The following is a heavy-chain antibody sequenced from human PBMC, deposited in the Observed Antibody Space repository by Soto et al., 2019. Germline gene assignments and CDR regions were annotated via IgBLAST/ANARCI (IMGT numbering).Heavy chain of an antibody. Sequence: EVQLVESGGGLVKPGGSLRLSCAASGFTFSSYSMNWVRQAPGKGLEWVSSISSSSSYIYYADSVKGRFTISRVNAKNSLYLQMNSLRAEDTAVYYCAREGLEPSYYYYGMDVWGQGTTVTVSS. CDR2: ISSSSSYI. V-gene: IGHV3-21*01. J-gene: IGHJ6*02. CDR1: GFTFSSYS. CDR3: AREGLEPSYYYYGMDV. D-gene: IGHD1-1*01.